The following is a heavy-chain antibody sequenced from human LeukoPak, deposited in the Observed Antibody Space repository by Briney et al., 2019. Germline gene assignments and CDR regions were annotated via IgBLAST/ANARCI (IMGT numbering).Heavy chain of an antibody. V-gene: IGHV3-64D*09. CDR1: GFPFSDYA. D-gene: IGHD2/OR15-2a*01. CDR2: ISSNGGST. Sequence: GGSLRLSCSASGFPFSDYAIHWVRQAPGKGLEYVSDISSNGGSTNYADSVKGRFTISRDNSKNTLYLQMNSLRAEDTAVYYCVKDYSNTWAYRNWGQGTLVTVSS. CDR3: VKDYSNTWAYRN. J-gene: IGHJ4*02.